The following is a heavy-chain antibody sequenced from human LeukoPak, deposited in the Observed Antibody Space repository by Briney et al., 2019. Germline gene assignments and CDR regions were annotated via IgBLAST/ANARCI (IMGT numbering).Heavy chain of an antibody. CDR3: ARGEAVVIIVVVTAVDY. Sequence: ASVKVSCKASGYXFTGYYMHWVRQAPGQGHEWMGWINPNIGDTNYTQQFQGKVTMPRDPPISTAHIELSRLRSDDTAVYYCARGEAVVIIVVVTAVDYWGQGTLVTVSS. J-gene: IGHJ4*02. CDR1: GYXFTGYY. CDR2: INPNIGDT. D-gene: IGHD2-21*02. V-gene: IGHV1-2*02.